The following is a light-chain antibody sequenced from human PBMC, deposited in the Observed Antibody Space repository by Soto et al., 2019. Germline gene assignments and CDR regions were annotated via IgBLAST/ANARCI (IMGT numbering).Light chain of an antibody. Sequence: QSVLTQSPSASASLGASVKLTCTLSSGHSSYAIAWHQQQPEKGPRYLMKLDSYGSHTKGYAIPDRFSGSSSGAERYLTISSLQSEDEADYYCQTWGTGIHVVFGGGTKLTVL. CDR2: LDSYGSH. CDR3: QTWGTGIHVV. CDR1: SGHSSYA. V-gene: IGLV4-69*01. J-gene: IGLJ2*01.